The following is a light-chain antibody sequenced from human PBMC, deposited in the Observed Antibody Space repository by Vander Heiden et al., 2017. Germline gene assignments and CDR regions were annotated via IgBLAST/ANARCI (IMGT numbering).Light chain of an antibody. J-gene: IGLJ1*01. CDR1: SPSIGSNA. CDR2: SNN. Sequence: QSVLTQPPSASGTPGQRVTISFSGSSPSIGSNAVNWYPQLPGTAPKLLIYSNNQRPSGVADRFSGSKSGTSASLAISGLQSEDEADYYCGAWDDSLNGYVFGTGTKVTVL. V-gene: IGLV1-44*01. CDR3: GAWDDSLNGYV.